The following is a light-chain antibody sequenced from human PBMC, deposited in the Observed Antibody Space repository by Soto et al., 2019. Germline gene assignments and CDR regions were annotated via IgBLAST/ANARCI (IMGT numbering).Light chain of an antibody. J-gene: IGLJ1*01. CDR2: RND. CDR1: SSNIGRNT. CDR3: AAWDDSLIGFYV. V-gene: IGLV1-44*01. Sequence: QSVLTQPPSASGTPGQRVTISCSGSSSNIGRNTVNWYQQVPGTAPKLLIYRNDQRPSGVPDRFSGSKSGTSASLAISGLRSEDDVDYYWAAWDDSLIGFYVSGTGTKVPVL.